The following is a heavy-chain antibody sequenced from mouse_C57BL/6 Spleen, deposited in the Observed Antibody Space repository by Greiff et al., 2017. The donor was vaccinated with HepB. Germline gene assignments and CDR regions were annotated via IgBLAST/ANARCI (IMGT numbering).Heavy chain of an antibody. CDR2: INPSNGGT. CDR1: GYTFTNYW. D-gene: IGHD1-1*01. Sequence: QVQLQQPGTELVKPGASVKLSCKASGYTFTNYWMHWVKQRPGQGLEWIGNINPSNGGTNYNEKFKSKATLTVDKSSSTAYMQLSSLTSEDSAVYYCAGITTVVAKGYYFDYWGQGTTLTVSS. CDR3: AGITTVVAKGYYFDY. J-gene: IGHJ2*01. V-gene: IGHV1-53*01.